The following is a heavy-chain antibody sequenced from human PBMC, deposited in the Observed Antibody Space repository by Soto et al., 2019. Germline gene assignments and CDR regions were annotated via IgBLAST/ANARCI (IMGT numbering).Heavy chain of an antibody. CDR1: GFTFSSYG. D-gene: IGHD6-13*01. CDR2: ISYDGSNK. J-gene: IGHJ4*02. CDR3: AKWSSSWYINDY. Sequence: QVQLVESGGGVVQPGRSLRLSCAASGFTFSSYGMHWVRQAPGKGLEWVAVISYDGSNKYYADSVKGRFTISRDNSKNTLYLQMNSLRAEDTAVYYCAKWSSSWYINDYWGQGTLVTVSS. V-gene: IGHV3-30*18.